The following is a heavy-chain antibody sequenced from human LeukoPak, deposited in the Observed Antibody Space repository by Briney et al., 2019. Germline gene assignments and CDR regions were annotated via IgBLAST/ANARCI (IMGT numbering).Heavy chain of an antibody. CDR1: GGSFSGYY. J-gene: IGHJ5*02. CDR3: ASPWGSNNP. Sequence: PSETPSLTCAVYGGSFSGYYWSWIRQPPGKGLEWIGEINHSGSTNYNPSLKSRVTISVDTSKNQFSLKLSSVTAADTAVYYCASPWGSNNPWGQGTLVTVSS. D-gene: IGHD2-15*01. CDR2: INHSGST. V-gene: IGHV4-34*01.